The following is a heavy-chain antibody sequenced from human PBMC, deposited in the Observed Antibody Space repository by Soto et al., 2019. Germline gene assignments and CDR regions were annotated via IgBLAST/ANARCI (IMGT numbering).Heavy chain of an antibody. J-gene: IGHJ6*02. Sequence: GGSLRLSCAASGFTFSSYGMHWVRQAPGKGLEWVAVISYDGSNKYYADSVKGRFTISRDNSKNTLYLQMNSLRAEDTAVYYCAKDQLFGVAPTFMDVWGQGTTVTVSS. CDR1: GFTFSSYG. V-gene: IGHV3-30*18. CDR2: ISYDGSNK. CDR3: AKDQLFGVAPTFMDV. D-gene: IGHD3-3*01.